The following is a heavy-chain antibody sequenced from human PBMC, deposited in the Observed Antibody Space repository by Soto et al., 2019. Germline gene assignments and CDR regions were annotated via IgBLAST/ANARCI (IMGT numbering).Heavy chain of an antibody. D-gene: IGHD3-10*01. CDR3: ARGKRSYLSYVEY. CDR2: INAGNGNT. Sequence: ASVKVSCKASGYTFTSYAMHWVRQAPGQRLEWMGWINAGNGNTKYSQKFQGRVTITRDTSASTAYMELSSLRSDDTAVYYCARGKRSYLSYVEYWGEGTPVTVSS. CDR1: GYTFTSYA. J-gene: IGHJ4*02. V-gene: IGHV1-3*01.